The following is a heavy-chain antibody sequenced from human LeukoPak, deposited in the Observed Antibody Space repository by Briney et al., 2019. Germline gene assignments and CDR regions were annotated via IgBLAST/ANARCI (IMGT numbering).Heavy chain of an antibody. CDR2: ISPYNGNT. Sequence: ASVKVSCKTSGYTFTNYGISWVQQAPGQGLEWMGWISPYNGNTMYAQKFQGRVTVTTDTSTITAYMELRSLRSDDTAVYYCTRTVLDCKNGVCYDYWGQGTLVTVSS. CDR1: GYTFTNYG. J-gene: IGHJ4*02. D-gene: IGHD2-8*01. V-gene: IGHV1-18*01. CDR3: TRTVLDCKNGVCYDY.